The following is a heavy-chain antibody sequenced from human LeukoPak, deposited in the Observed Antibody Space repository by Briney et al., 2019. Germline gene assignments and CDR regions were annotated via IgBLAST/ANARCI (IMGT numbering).Heavy chain of an antibody. D-gene: IGHD6-25*01. J-gene: IGHJ4*02. CDR2: LYYNGNT. V-gene: IGHV4-38-2*02. Sequence: SETLSLTCAASGYSISSGYYWGWIRQPPGKGLEWIGTLYYNGNTYYNPSLKSRVTISVDTSKNQFSLNLTSVTAADTAVYYCARDRRPDHWGQGTLVTVSS. CDR3: ARDRRPDH. CDR1: GYSISSGYY.